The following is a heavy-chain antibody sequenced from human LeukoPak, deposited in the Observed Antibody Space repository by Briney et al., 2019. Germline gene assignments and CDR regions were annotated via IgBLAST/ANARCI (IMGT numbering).Heavy chain of an antibody. CDR1: GGSFSGYY. Sequence: SETLSLTCAVYGGSFSGYYWSWIRQPPGKGLEWIGEINHSGSTNYNPSLKSRVTISVDASKNQFSLKLSSVTAADTAVYYCARAGSNTHYFDYWGQGTLVTVSS. CDR2: INHSGST. V-gene: IGHV4-34*01. D-gene: IGHD3-10*01. J-gene: IGHJ4*02. CDR3: ARAGSNTHYFDY.